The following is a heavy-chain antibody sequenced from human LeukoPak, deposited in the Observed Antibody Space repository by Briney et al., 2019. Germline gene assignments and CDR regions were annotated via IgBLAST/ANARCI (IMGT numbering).Heavy chain of an antibody. Sequence: SETLSLSCTVSNYSIRSGYYWGWIRQAPGKGLEWIGSGHHDGTTFYNPSLKSRVTISIDTSKNQFSLKLSSVTAADTAVYYCVRLLGYSSGWYRAGDWFDPWGQGTVVTVSS. V-gene: IGHV4-38-2*02. D-gene: IGHD6-19*01. CDR2: GHHDGTT. CDR1: NYSIRSGYY. J-gene: IGHJ5*02. CDR3: VRLLGYSSGWYRAGDWFDP.